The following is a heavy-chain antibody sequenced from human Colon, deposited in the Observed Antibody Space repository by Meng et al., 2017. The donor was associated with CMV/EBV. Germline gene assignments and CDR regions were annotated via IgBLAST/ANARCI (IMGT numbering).Heavy chain of an antibody. CDR3: ARILSGIFEY. CDR1: GYTCTSYG. V-gene: IGHV1-18*01. D-gene: IGHD3-3*01. CDR2: ISPNTGDT. Sequence: SWKASGYTCTSYGISWVRQAPGQGLEWMGWISPNTGDTSVAQKFQGRLTMTTDTSTRTAYMELKRLRSDDTAVYYCARILSGIFEYWGQGTLVTVSS. J-gene: IGHJ4*02.